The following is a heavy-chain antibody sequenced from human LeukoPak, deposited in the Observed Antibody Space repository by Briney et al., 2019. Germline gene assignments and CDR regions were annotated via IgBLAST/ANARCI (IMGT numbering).Heavy chain of an antibody. CDR2: ISSNGGST. D-gene: IGHD7-27*01. CDR3: ASSWGWNPFDY. V-gene: IGHV3-64*01. Sequence: PGGSLRLSCAASGFTFSSYAMHWVRQAPGKGLEYVSAISSNGGSTYYANSVRGRFTISRDNSKDTLYLQMGSLRAEDMAVYYCASSWGWNPFDYWGQGTLVTVSS. J-gene: IGHJ4*02. CDR1: GFTFSSYA.